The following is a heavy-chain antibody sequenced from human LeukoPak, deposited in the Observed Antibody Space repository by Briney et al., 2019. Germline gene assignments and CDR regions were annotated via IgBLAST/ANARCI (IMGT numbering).Heavy chain of an antibody. J-gene: IGHJ5*02. CDR1: GGSIGNNNR. CDR2: IYHSGST. V-gene: IGHV4-4*02. CDR3: ARGGGSGRGNWFDP. D-gene: IGHD3-10*01. Sequence: SGTLSLTCAVSGGSIGNNNRWSWVRQPPGKGLEWIGEIYHSGSTNYNPSLERRVTISVDTSKSQFSLKLSSATAADTAVYYCARGGGSGRGNWFDPWGQGSLVIVSS.